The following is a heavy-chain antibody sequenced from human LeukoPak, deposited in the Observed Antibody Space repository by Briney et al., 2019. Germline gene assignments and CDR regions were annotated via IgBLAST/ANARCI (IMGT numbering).Heavy chain of an antibody. CDR3: ARAARSSRITIFGVAAGY. J-gene: IGHJ4*02. CDR2: MNPNSGNT. CDR1: GYTFTSYD. V-gene: IGHV1-8*03. Sequence: VKVSCKASGYTFTSYDINWVRQATGQGLEWMGWMNPNSGNTGYAQKFQGRVTITRNTSISTAYMELSSLRSEDTAVYYCARAARSSRITIFGVAAGYWGQGTLFTVSS. D-gene: IGHD3-3*01.